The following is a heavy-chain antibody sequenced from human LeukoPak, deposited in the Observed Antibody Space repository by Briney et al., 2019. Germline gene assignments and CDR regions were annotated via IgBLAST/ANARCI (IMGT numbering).Heavy chain of an antibody. Sequence: GGSLRLSCSASGFSVSSNYMSWVRQAPGKGLEWVSVIYSGGNTNYADSVKGRFTISRDNSKNTLYLQMNSLRAEDTAVYYCTHSSSSFQGEASHYYYYMDVWGKGTTVTVSS. CDR2: IYSGGNT. V-gene: IGHV3-66*01. J-gene: IGHJ6*03. CDR3: THSSSSFQGEASHYYYYMDV. CDR1: GFSVSSNY. D-gene: IGHD6-6*01.